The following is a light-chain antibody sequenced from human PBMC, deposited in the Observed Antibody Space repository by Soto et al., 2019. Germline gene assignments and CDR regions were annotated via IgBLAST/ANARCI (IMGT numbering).Light chain of an antibody. CDR2: STS. V-gene: IGKV3-15*01. Sequence: ETMLTQSPGTLSVSPGESATLSCRASQSVRNFLAWYQQKPGQAPRLLIWSTSTRAAGVPARFSGSGSGTDYSITIDRLKSEDFAVYYCHQYNDGGSFGGGTKVEIK. J-gene: IGKJ4*01. CDR1: QSVRNF. CDR3: HQYNDGGS.